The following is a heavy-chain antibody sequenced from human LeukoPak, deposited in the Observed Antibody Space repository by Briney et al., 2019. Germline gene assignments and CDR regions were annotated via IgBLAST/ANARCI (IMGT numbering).Heavy chain of an antibody. V-gene: IGHV1-2*02. Sequence: ASVKVSCKASGYTFTGYYMHWVRQAPGQGLEWMGWINPNSGGTNYAQKFQGRVTMTRDTSISTAYTELSRLRSDDTAVYYCVREVVVVPAAILGRVSRYYGMDVWGQGTTVTVSS. CDR1: GYTFTGYY. D-gene: IGHD2-2*02. CDR3: VREVVVVPAAILGRVSRYYGMDV. J-gene: IGHJ6*02. CDR2: INPNSGGT.